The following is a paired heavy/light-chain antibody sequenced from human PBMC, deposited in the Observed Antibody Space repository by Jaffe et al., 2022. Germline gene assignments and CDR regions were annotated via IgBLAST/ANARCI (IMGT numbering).Heavy chain of an antibody. J-gene: IGHJ4*02. CDR1: GYSITSDYY. D-gene: IGHD1-26*01. CDR2: VYRSGST. CDR3: ARLGNDLDDPSKYRYFDY. V-gene: IGHV4-38-2*01. Sequence: QVQLQESGPGLVKPSETLSLTCGVSGYSITSDYYWGWIRQPPGKGLEWIGSVYRSGSTYYNPSLKSRVTISVDTSKNQFSLKLNSVTAADTAVYYCARLGNDLDDPSKYRYFDYWGQGTLVTVSS.
Light chain of an antibody. Sequence: DIVMTQSPDSLAVSLGERATINCKSSQSLLYSSNKKNYLAWYQQKPAQPPKLLIYWASTRESGVPDRFSGSGSETDFTLTISSLQAEDVAVYYCQQYYDLPLTFGGGTKVEIK. CDR2: WAS. V-gene: IGKV4-1*01. CDR1: QSLLYSSNKKNY. CDR3: QQYYDLPLT. J-gene: IGKJ4*01.